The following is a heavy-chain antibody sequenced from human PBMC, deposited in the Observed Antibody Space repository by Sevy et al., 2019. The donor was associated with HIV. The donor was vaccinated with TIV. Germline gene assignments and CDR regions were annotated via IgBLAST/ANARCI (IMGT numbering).Heavy chain of an antibody. CDR1: GGSISSSSYY. J-gene: IGHJ4*02. CDR2: NYYSGST. CDR3: ARGQWLVHDY. D-gene: IGHD6-19*01. V-gene: IGHV4-39*01. Sequence: SETLSLTCTVSGGSISSSSYYWGWIRQPPGKGVGWIGSNYYSGSTYYNPSLKSRFTISVDTSKNQFSLKLSSVTAADTAVYYCARGQWLVHDYWGQGTLVTVSS.